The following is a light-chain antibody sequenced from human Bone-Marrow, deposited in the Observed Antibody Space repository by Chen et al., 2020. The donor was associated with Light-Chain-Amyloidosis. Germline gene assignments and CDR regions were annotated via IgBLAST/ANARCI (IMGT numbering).Light chain of an antibody. CDR2: FAS. V-gene: IGKV1-39*01. Sequence: DIQMTQSPSPLSASLGDRVTITCRASEDIRVYLNWYQQKPGKAPKLLIYFASNLEAWVPSRFSGSGSGTDFTLTINSLQPEDSATYYCQQSYSAWTFGQGTKVDIK. J-gene: IGKJ1*01. CDR1: EDIRVY. CDR3: QQSYSAWT.